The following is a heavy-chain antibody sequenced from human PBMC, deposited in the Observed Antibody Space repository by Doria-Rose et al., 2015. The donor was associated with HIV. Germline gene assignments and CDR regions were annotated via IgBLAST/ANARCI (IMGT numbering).Heavy chain of an antibody. V-gene: IGHV3-9*01. D-gene: IGHD3-3*01. J-gene: IGHJ6*03. CDR3: AKAPIIGPKYYFYMDV. Sequence: VQLVQSGGGLVQPGRSLRLSCVGSGFSFESYAMHWVRLAPGKGLEWVAGISWDSGAKGNADSVEGRLTISRDNAKKSVYLEMRSLRPEDTAFYYCAKAPIIGPKYYFYMDVWGKGTSVTVPS. CDR1: GFSFESYA. CDR2: ISWDSGAK.